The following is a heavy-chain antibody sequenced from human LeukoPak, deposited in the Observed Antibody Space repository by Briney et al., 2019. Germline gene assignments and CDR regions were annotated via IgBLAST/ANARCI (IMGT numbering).Heavy chain of an antibody. CDR3: ARDMTTVTTGDY. J-gene: IGHJ4*02. CDR2: IEQDGDEE. Sequence: GGSLRLPCAASGFTFSNYWMSWVRQAPGKGLEWVANIEQDGDEENYVDSVKGRFTISRDNAKNSLYLQMNSLRAEDTAVYYCARDMTTVTTGDYWGQGTLVTVSS. D-gene: IGHD4-17*01. CDR1: GFTFSNYW. V-gene: IGHV3-7*01.